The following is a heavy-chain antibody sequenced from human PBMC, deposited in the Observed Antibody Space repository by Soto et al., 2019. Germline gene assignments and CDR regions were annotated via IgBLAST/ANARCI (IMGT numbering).Heavy chain of an antibody. J-gene: IGHJ5*02. CDR1: GYTFSNYD. CDR2: ISTFNGNT. V-gene: IGHV1-18*01. Sequence: QVQLVQSGPEVRKPGASVKVSCKASGYTFSNYDITWVRQAPGQGLEWMGWISTFNGNTNYAQKLQGRVTMTTDTSTNTAYMELRSMRSDDTAVYSCARLKIHDYDDYVNWSDPWGQGTLVTVSS. D-gene: IGHD4-17*01. CDR3: ARLKIHDYDDYVNWSDP.